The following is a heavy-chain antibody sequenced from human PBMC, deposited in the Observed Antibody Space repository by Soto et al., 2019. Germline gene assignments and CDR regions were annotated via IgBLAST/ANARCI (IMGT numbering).Heavy chain of an antibody. J-gene: IGHJ6*02. CDR2: IYSGGST. CDR1: GFTVSSNY. CDR3: ARETGGRYYYGMGV. V-gene: IGHV3-53*01. Sequence: PGGSLRLSCAVSGFTVSSNYMSWVRQAPGKGLEWVSVIYSGGSTNYADSVKGRFTISRDNSKNTLYLQMNSLRAEDTAMYYCARETGGRYYYGMGVWGQGTTVTVSS. D-gene: IGHD1-1*01.